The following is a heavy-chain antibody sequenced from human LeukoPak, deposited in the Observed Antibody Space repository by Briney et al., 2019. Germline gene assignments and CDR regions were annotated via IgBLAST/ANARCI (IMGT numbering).Heavy chain of an antibody. Sequence: PRETLSLTCTVSGGSISSSTYYWGWIRQPPGKGLEWIGSFYFLGSTYYNPSLKSRVTISVDTSKNQFSLKLSSVTAADTAVYYCARGGGYYGSGSYLSRRLGREFDYWGQGTLVPVSS. CDR2: FYFLGST. D-gene: IGHD3-10*01. CDR3: ARGGGYYGSGSYLSRRLGREFDY. V-gene: IGHV4-39*07. J-gene: IGHJ4*02. CDR1: GGSISSSTYY.